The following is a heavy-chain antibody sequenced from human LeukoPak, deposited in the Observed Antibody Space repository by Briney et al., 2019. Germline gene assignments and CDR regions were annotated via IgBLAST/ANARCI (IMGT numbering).Heavy chain of an antibody. CDR3: AREPRWYYYDSASYYFDY. CDR2: ICYSGIT. Sequence: ASETLSLTCTVSAGSISGHSWNWIRQPPGKGLEWLGDICYSGITRYNPSLESRVTISLDTSKNQFSLSLTSVTAADTAVYYCAREPRWYYYDSASYYFDYWGQGTLVTVSS. V-gene: IGHV4-59*11. CDR1: AGSISGHS. D-gene: IGHD3-22*01. J-gene: IGHJ4*02.